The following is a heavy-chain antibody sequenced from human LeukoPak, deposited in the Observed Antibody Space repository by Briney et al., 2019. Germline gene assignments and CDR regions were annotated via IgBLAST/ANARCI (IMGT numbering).Heavy chain of an antibody. CDR1: GGSISSYY. V-gene: IGHV4-59*01. CDR3: ARVTGYVMEDYFDY. CDR2: IYYSGST. D-gene: IGHD6-13*01. Sequence: TSETLSLTCTVSGGSISSYYWSWIRQPPGKGLEWIGYIYYSGSTNYNPSLKSRVTISVDTSKNQFSLRLSSVTAADTAVYYCARVTGYVMEDYFDYWGQGTLVTVSS. J-gene: IGHJ4*02.